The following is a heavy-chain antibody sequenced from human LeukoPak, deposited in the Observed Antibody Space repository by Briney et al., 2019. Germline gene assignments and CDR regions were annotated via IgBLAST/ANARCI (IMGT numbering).Heavy chain of an antibody. D-gene: IGHD1-26*01. CDR2: INPNSGGT. CDR3: ARGGELLSLPYYYYMDV. J-gene: IGHJ6*03. V-gene: IGHV1-2*02. Sequence: ASVKVSCKAFGYTFTGYYMHWVRQAPGQGLEWMGWINPNSGGTNYAQKFQGRVTMTRDMSTSTVYMELSSLRSEDTAVYYCARGGELLSLPYYYYMDVWGKGTTVTVSS. CDR1: GYTFTGYY.